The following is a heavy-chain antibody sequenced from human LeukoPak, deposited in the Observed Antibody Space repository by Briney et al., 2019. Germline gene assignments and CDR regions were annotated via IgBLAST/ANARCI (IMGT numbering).Heavy chain of an antibody. D-gene: IGHD2-2*01. CDR1: GYTLTELS. J-gene: IGHJ6*02. V-gene: IGHV1-24*01. Sequence: ASVKVSCKVSGYTLTELSMHWVRQAPGKGLEWMGGFDPEDGETIYAQKFQGRVTMTEDTSTDTAYMELSRLRSEDTAVYYCATRGYCSSTSCYANYYYYGMDVWGQGTTVTVSS. CDR2: FDPEDGET. CDR3: ATRGYCSSTSCYANYYYYGMDV.